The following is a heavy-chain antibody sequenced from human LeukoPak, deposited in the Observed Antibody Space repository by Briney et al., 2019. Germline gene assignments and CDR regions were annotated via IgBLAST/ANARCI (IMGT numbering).Heavy chain of an antibody. J-gene: IGHJ4*02. CDR1: VYSFTGYY. V-gene: IGHV1-2*02. CDR3: ARGVKYYDSSGYYTFDF. CDR2: INPNSGGT. Sequence: ASVKVSCKASVYSFTGYYMHWVRQAPGQGLEWMGWINPNSGGTNYAQKFQGRVTMTRDTSISTAYMELSRLRSDDTAVYYCARGVKYYDSSGYYTFDFWGQGTLVTVSS. D-gene: IGHD3-22*01.